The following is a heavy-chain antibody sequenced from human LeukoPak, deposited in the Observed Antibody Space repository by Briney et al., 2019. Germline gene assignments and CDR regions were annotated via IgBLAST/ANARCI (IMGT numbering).Heavy chain of an antibody. Sequence: SETLSLTCTVSGGSITSYWSWIRQPPGKGLEWIGEINHSGSTNYNPSLKSRVTTSVDTSKNQFSLKLSSVTAADTAVYYCASGGSYSVYGIDYWGQGTLVTVSS. CDR2: INHSGST. CDR1: GGSITSY. V-gene: IGHV4-34*01. CDR3: ASGGSYSVYGIDY. D-gene: IGHD1-26*01. J-gene: IGHJ4*02.